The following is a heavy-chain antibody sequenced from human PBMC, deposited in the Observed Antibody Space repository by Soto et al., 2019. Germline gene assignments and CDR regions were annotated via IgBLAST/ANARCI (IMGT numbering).Heavy chain of an antibody. Sequence: SETLSLTCAVYGGSFSGYYWSWIRQPPGKGLEWIGEINHSGSTNYNPSLKSRVTISVDTSKNQFSLKLSSVTAADTAVYYCARGQQISSAWFDPWGQGTLVTVSS. J-gene: IGHJ5*02. V-gene: IGHV4-34*01. CDR3: ARGQQISSAWFDP. CDR1: GGSFSGYY. D-gene: IGHD3-3*02. CDR2: INHSGST.